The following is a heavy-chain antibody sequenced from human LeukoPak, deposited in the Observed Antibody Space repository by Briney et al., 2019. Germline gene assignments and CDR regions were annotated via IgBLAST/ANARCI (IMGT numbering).Heavy chain of an antibody. CDR1: GFTLSSYS. J-gene: IGHJ4*02. Sequence: PGGSLRLSCAASGFTLSSYSMNWVRQAPGKGLEWVSYISSSSSSIYYEDSVKGRFTISRDNAKNSLYLQMNSLRAEDTAVYYCARDGTRAISGSYSYWGQGTLVTVSS. CDR3: ARDGTRAISGSYSY. V-gene: IGHV3-48*01. D-gene: IGHD1-26*01. CDR2: ISSSSSSI.